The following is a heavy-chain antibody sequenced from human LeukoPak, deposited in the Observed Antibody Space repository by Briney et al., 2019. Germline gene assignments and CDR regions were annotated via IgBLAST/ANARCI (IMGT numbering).Heavy chain of an antibody. CDR2: ISHDGSNK. Sequence: GGSLRLSCAASGFTLSNSAMHWVRQAPGKGLEWAAVISHDGSNKYYADSVKGRFTISRDDSKNTLYLQMNSLRAEDTAVYYCARAPITMVRGVIIYYYGMDVWGQGTTVTVSS. J-gene: IGHJ6*02. CDR3: ARAPITMVRGVIIYYYGMDV. V-gene: IGHV3-30*03. D-gene: IGHD3-10*01. CDR1: GFTLSNSA.